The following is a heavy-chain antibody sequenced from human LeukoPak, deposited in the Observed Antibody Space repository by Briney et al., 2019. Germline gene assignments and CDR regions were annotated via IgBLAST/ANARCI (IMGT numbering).Heavy chain of an antibody. CDR2: ICPDGTVT. J-gene: IGHJ4*02. V-gene: IGHV3-74*01. Sequence: GGSLRLSCAASGFTFSSYAMSWVRQAPGKGPMWVSRICPDGTVTNYADSVKARFIISRDNARNTVYLQMNSLRVEDTAVYYCVRDFRSADYWGQGTLVTVSS. CDR1: GFTFSSYA. CDR3: VRDFRSADY.